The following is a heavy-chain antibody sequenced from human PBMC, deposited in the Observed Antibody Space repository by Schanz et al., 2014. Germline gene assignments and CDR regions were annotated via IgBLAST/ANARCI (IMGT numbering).Heavy chain of an antibody. CDR1: GFTFSSYA. CDR2: ISSSSSYI. J-gene: IGHJ6*02. V-gene: IGHV3-21*01. Sequence: EVQLVESGGYLAQPGGSRRLSCSASGFTFSSYAMHGVRQAPGKGLGWASSISSSSSYIYYADSVKGRFTISRDNAKNSLYLQMNSLRAEDTAVYYCAREEGWGIAAAGPKHYYYGMDVWGQGTTVTVSS. CDR3: AREEGWGIAAAGPKHYYYGMDV. D-gene: IGHD6-13*01.